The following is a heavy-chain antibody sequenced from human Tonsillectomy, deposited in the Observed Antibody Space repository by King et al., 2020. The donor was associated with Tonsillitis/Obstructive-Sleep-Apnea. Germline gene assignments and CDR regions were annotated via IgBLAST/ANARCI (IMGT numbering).Heavy chain of an antibody. CDR1: GFTFSSYA. V-gene: IGHV3-23*04. D-gene: IGHD3-3*01. J-gene: IGHJ4*02. CDR2: ISGSGGST. CDR3: AKVEAYDLWSGYYTFDY. Sequence: VQLVESGGGLVQPGGSLRLSCAASGFTFSSYAMSWVRQAPGKGLEWVSAISGSGGSTYYADSVKGRFTISRDNSKNTLYLQMNSLRAEDTAVYYCAKVEAYDLWSGYYTFDYWGQGTLVTVSS.